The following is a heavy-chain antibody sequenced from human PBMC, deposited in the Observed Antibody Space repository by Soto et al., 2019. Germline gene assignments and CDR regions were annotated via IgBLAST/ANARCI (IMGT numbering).Heavy chain of an antibody. CDR2: IRSKTDGGTT. J-gene: IGHJ3*02. Sequence: GGSLRLSCAASGITFSNAWMNWVRRAPGKGLEYIGRIRSKTDGGTTEYAAPVEGRFTISRDGSKNTLYLQMGGLKTEDTAVYYCTTTRPGTNVFDNWGQGTLVTVSS. CDR3: TTTRPGTNVFDN. CDR1: GITFSNAW. V-gene: IGHV3-15*01. D-gene: IGHD6-13*01.